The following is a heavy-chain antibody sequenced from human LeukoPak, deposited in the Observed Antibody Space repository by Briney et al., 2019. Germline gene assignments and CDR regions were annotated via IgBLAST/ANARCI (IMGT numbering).Heavy chain of an antibody. D-gene: IGHD3-22*01. Sequence: GGSLRLSCAASGFTFRTYWRHGVRHAPGKGRMGVSRINTEGRSTNYADSGKGRFTISRDNAKNTLYLQMNSLRAEDTAVYYCAKESRRGAISMIVVVTRTYFEYWGQGTLVTVSS. CDR2: INTEGRST. J-gene: IGHJ4*02. CDR3: AKESRRGAISMIVVVTRTYFEY. V-gene: IGHV3-74*01. CDR1: GFTFRTYW.